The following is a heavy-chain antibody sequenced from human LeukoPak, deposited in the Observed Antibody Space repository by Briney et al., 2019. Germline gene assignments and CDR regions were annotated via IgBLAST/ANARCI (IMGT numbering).Heavy chain of an antibody. Sequence: SETLSLTCTVSGYSISSGYYWGWIRQPPGKGLEWIGSIYHSGSTYYNPSLKSRVTISVDTSKNQFSLKLSSVTAADTAVYYCARGIGGNYFDYWGQGTLVTASS. CDR3: ARGIGGNYFDY. V-gene: IGHV4-38-2*02. CDR1: GYSISSGYY. J-gene: IGHJ4*02. CDR2: IYHSGST. D-gene: IGHD3-16*01.